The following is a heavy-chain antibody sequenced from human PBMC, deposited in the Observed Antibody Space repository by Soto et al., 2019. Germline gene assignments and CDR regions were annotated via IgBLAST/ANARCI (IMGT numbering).Heavy chain of an antibody. CDR3: ARDFLEWSENYYYYYGMDV. Sequence: EVQLVETGGGLIQPGGSLRLSCVASGFTVSSKYMSWVRQAPGKGLEWVSVIYSGGSTYYADSVKGRFTISRDNSKNTLYLQMNSLRAEDTAVYYCARDFLEWSENYYYYYGMDVWGQGTTVTVSS. D-gene: IGHD3-3*01. V-gene: IGHV3-53*02. CDR1: GFTVSSKY. CDR2: IYSGGST. J-gene: IGHJ6*02.